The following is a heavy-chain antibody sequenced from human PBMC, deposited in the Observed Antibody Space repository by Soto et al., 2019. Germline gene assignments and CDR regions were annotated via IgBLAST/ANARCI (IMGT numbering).Heavy chain of an antibody. CDR1: GFTFSSYG. D-gene: IGHD3-10*01. V-gene: IGHV3-30*03. CDR3: AIGLLLWFGERRMDY. J-gene: IGHJ4*02. Sequence: HPGGSLRLSCAASGFTFSSYGMHWVRQAPGKGLEWVAVISYDGSNKYYADSVKGRFTIPRDNSKNTLYLQMNSLRAEDTAVYYCAIGLLLWFGERRMDYWGQGTLVTVSS. CDR2: ISYDGSNK.